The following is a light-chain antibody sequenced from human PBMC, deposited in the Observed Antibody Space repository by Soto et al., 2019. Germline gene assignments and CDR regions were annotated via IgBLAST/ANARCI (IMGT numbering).Light chain of an antibody. J-gene: IGLJ1*01. Sequence: QSALTQPASVSGSPGQSITISCTGTSSDVVGYNYVSWYQQHPGKAPKFIIYDVSNRPSGVSNRFSGSKSGNTASLTISGLQAEDEADYYCSSYTPSNTRQIVFGTGPKVTVL. V-gene: IGLV2-14*01. CDR2: DVS. CDR3: SSYTPSNTRQIV. CDR1: SSDVVGYNY.